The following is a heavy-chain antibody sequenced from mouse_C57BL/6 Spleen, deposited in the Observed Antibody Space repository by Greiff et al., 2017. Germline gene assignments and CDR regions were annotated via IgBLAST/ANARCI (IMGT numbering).Heavy chain of an antibody. CDR3: ARGDYDYDGFAY. V-gene: IGHV1-82*01. J-gene: IGHJ3*01. CDR2: IYPGDGDT. CDR1: GYAFSSSW. D-gene: IGHD2-4*01. Sequence: QVQLQQSGPELVKPGASVKISCKASGYAFSSSWLNWVKPRPGKGLEWIGRIYPGDGDTNYNGKFKGKATLTADKSSSTAYMQLSSLTSEDSAVYFCARGDYDYDGFAYRGQGTLVTVSA.